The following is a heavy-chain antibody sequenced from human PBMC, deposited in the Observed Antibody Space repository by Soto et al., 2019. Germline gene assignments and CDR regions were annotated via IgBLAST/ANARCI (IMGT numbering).Heavy chain of an antibody. CDR1: GYSFAGYW. V-gene: IGHV5-10-1*01. Sequence: GESLKISCNGSGYSFAGYWITWVRQKPGKGLEWMGRIDPSDSQTYYSPSFRGHVTISVTKSITTVFLQWSSLRASDTAMYYCARQIYDSDTGPNFQYYFDSWGQGTPVTVS. CDR3: ARQIYDSDTGPNFQYYFDS. CDR2: IDPSDSQT. D-gene: IGHD3-22*01. J-gene: IGHJ4*02.